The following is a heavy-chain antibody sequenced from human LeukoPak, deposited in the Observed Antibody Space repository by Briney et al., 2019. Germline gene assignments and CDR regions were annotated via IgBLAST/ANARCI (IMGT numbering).Heavy chain of an antibody. CDR3: ARDTSSYYYHAMDL. V-gene: IGHV3-21*01. J-gene: IGHJ6*02. CDR2: VSSTSSLL. Sequence: TTGGFLRLSCAASGFTFSDAWMTWVRQAPGKGLEWVSSVSSTSSLLYYADSVKGRFTISRDNTKNSLYLQVSSLRAEDTAVYYCARDTSSYYYHAMDLWGQGTTVTVSS. CDR1: GFTFSDAW.